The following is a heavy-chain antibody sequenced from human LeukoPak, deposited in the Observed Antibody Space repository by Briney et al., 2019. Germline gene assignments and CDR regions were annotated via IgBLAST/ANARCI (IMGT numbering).Heavy chain of an antibody. CDR2: IHYSGST. J-gene: IGHJ1*01. CDR3: ARVEGYCSSTSCKPYFQP. D-gene: IGHD2-2*01. Sequence: PSETLSLTCTLSGGSIASYYWSWIRQPPGKGLEWIGYIHYSGSTNYNPSLKSRVTISVDTSKNQFSLKLSSVTAADTAVYYCARVEGYCSSTSCKPYFQPWGQGTLVTVSS. V-gene: IGHV4-59*01. CDR1: GGSIASYY.